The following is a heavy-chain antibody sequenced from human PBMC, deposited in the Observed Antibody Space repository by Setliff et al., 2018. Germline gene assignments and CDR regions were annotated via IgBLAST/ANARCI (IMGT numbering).Heavy chain of an antibody. CDR2: INYSGNS. V-gene: IGHV4-59*01. Sequence: SETLSLTCTVSGGSISSYYWSWIRQSPGKGLEWIGNINYSGNSNYIPSLKSRVTISVDTPKNQFSLKLSSVTAADTAVYYCARDTRVRDSSSVPSDTFDIWGRGTMVTVSS. J-gene: IGHJ3*02. CDR3: ARDTRVRDSSSVPSDTFDI. D-gene: IGHD2-15*01. CDR1: GGSISSYY.